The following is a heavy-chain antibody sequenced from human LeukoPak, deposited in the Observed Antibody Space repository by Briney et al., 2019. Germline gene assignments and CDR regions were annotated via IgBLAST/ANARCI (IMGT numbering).Heavy chain of an antibody. V-gene: IGHV4-59*01. D-gene: IGHD2-15*01. CDR3: ARGYCSGGTCAPEGNWFDP. J-gene: IGHJ5*02. CDR1: CGSISSYY. Sequence: TSETLSLTCTVSCGSISSYYGSWIRQPPGKGLEGIGYIYYSGSTNYNPSLKSRVTISVDTSKNQFSLKLRSVTAADTAVYYCARGYCSGGTCAPEGNWFDPWGQGTLVTVSS. CDR2: IYYSGST.